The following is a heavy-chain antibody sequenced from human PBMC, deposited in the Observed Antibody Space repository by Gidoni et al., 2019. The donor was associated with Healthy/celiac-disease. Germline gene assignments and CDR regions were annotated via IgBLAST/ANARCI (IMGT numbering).Heavy chain of an antibody. V-gene: IGHV4-61*01. Sequence: QVQLQESGPGLVKPSETLSLTCTVSGGSVSSGSYYWSWIRQPPGKGLEWIGYIYYSGSTNYNPSLKSRVTISVDTSKNQFSLKLSSVTAADTAVYYCAREDSSSWYRTWNFDLWGRGTLVTVSS. CDR3: AREDSSSWYRTWNFDL. J-gene: IGHJ2*01. D-gene: IGHD6-13*01. CDR1: GGSVSSGSYY. CDR2: IYYSGST.